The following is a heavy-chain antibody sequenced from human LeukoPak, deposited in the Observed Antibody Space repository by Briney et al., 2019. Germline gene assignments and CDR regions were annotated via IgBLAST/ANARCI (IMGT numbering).Heavy chain of an antibody. CDR1: GGSISSYY. Sequence: SETLSLTCTVSGGSISSYYWSWIRQPPGKGLEWIGYIYYSGSTNYNPSLKSRVTISVDTSKNQFSLKLSSVTAADTAVYYCARIYYDSSGYDIDYWGQGTLVTVSS. J-gene: IGHJ4*02. CDR3: ARIYYDSSGYDIDY. CDR2: IYYSGST. V-gene: IGHV4-59*01. D-gene: IGHD3-22*01.